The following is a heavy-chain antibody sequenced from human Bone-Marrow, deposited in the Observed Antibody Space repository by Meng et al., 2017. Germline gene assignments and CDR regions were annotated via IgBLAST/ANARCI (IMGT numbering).Heavy chain of an antibody. CDR2: INPNNGGT. CDR3: AREKSPGHFDY. V-gene: IGHV1-46*01. Sequence: QVQLVQSGAEVKKPGASVKISCKTSGYTFTSYYIHWVRQAPGQGLEWLGTINPNNGGTNYAQRFQDRVTLTRDTSTSTVYMELSSLGSEDTALYYCAREKSPGHFDYLGQGILVTVSS. CDR1: GYTFTSYY. J-gene: IGHJ4*02.